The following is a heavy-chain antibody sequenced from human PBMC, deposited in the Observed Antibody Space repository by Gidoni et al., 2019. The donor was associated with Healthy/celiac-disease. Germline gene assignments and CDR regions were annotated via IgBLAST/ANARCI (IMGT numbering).Heavy chain of an antibody. J-gene: IGHJ4*02. V-gene: IGHV3-30*03. CDR1: GFTFSSYG. D-gene: IGHD2-8*01. CDR2: ISYDGSNK. Sequence: HVHLVESGGGVVQPGSSLRLSCAASGFTFSSYGMHWVRQAPGKGLEWLAVISYDGSNKYYADSVKGRFTIYRDNYKNTLYLQMNSLRAEDTAVYYCSVYTKLFNYWGQGTLVTVSS. CDR3: SVYTKLFNY.